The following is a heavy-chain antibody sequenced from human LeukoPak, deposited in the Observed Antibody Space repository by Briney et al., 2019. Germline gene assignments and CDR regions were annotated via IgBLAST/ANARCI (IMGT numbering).Heavy chain of an antibody. CDR2: IIPILGIA. D-gene: IGHD3-10*01. J-gene: IGHJ6*02. Sequence: SVKVSCKASGGTFSSYAISWVRQAPGQGLEWMGRIIPILGIANYAQKFQGRVTITADKSTSTAYMELSSLRSEDTAVYYCARDPRNYYGSGGYYNHYYYYYGMDVWGQGTTVTVSS. CDR1: GGTFSSYA. CDR3: ARDPRNYYGSGGYYNHYYYYYGMDV. V-gene: IGHV1-69*04.